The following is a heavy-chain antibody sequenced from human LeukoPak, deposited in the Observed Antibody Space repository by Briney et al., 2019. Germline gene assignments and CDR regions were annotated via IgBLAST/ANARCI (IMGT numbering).Heavy chain of an antibody. CDR1: GGSISSGGYY. V-gene: IGHV4-31*03. Sequence: PSQTLSLTCTVSGGSISSGGYYWSWIRQHPGKGLEWIGYIYYSGSTYYNPSLKSRVTISVDTSKNQFSLKLSSVTAADTAVYYCARDNQSPKGEWFDPWGQGTLVTVSS. J-gene: IGHJ5*02. CDR3: ARDNQSPKGEWFDP. CDR2: IYYSGST. D-gene: IGHD3-10*01.